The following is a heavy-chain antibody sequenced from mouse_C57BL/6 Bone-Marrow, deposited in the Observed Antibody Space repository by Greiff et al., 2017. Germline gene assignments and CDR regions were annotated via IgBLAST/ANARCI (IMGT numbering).Heavy chain of an antibody. CDR1: GFTFSSYA. J-gene: IGHJ2*01. V-gene: IGHV5-4*01. CDR2: ISDGGSYT. D-gene: IGHD2-4*01. Sequence: EVKLVESGGGLVKPGGSLKLSCAASGFTFSSYAMSWVRQTPEKRLEWVATISDGGSYTYYPANVQGRFTISRDNAKNKLYLQMSQLKSEDTAMYYCARDRSNDYSSEFDYWGQGTALTVSS. CDR3: ARDRSNDYSSEFDY.